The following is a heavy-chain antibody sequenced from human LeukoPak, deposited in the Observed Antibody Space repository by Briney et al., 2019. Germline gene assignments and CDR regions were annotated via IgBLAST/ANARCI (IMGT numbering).Heavy chain of an antibody. CDR3: AKDRDCGGDCYPPLFDY. CDR2: ISYDGSNK. CDR1: GFTFSSYA. V-gene: IGHV3-30-3*02. J-gene: IGHJ4*02. Sequence: GGSLRLSCAASGFTFSSYAMHWVRQAPGKGLEWVAVISYDGSNKYYADSVKGRFTISRDNSKNTLYLQMNSLRAEDTAVYYCAKDRDCGGDCYPPLFDYWGQGTLVTVSS. D-gene: IGHD2-21*02.